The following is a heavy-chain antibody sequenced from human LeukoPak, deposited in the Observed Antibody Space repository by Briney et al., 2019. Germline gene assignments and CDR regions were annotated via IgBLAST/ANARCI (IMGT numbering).Heavy chain of an antibody. CDR3: ARSTGGYDYHDAFDI. J-gene: IGHJ3*02. Sequence: GGSLRLSCAASGFTFSSYDMHWVRQATGKGLEWVSAIGTAGDTYYPGSVKGRFTISRENAKNSLYLQMNSLRAGDTAVYYCARSTGGYDYHDAFDIWGQGTMVTVSS. D-gene: IGHD5-12*01. CDR1: GFTFSSYD. CDR2: IGTAGDT. V-gene: IGHV3-13*01.